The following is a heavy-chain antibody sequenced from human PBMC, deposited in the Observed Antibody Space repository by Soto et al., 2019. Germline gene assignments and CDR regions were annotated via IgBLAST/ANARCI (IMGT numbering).Heavy chain of an antibody. D-gene: IGHD1-26*01. V-gene: IGHV3-33*01. Sequence: QAQLQESGGGVVQPGTSLRLSCAASAFSFSTSGMHWVRQAPGKGLEWVAAIWDDGGNKYYADSVRGRFTISRDNSNNMLFLQMNSLRAEDTAFYYCARSSGSYFAAFYDTWGQGTLVSVSS. CDR1: AFSFSTSG. CDR2: IWDDGGNK. CDR3: ARSSGSYFAAFYDT. J-gene: IGHJ5*02.